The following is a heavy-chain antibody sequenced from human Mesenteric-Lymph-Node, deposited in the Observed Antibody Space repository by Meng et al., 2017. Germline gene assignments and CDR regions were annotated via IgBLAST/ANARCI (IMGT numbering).Heavy chain of an antibody. V-gene: IGHV3-72*01. J-gene: IGHJ3*01. CDR2: IRNKANSYTT. CDR3: ARLGGWVGATDSFDF. D-gene: IGHD1-26*01. CDR1: GFSFSDHH. Sequence: GESLKISCAASGFSFSDHHMDWVRQAPGKGLEWVGRIRNKANSYTTESAASVKGRFIISRDDSKNSLYLQMNSLKTEDPAVYYCARLGGWVGATDSFDFWGQGTVVTVSS.